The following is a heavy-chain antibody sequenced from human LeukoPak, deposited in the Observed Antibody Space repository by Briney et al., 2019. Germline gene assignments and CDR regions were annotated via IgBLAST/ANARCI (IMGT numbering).Heavy chain of an antibody. Sequence: PGGSLRLSCAASGFTFSSCAMSWVRQAPGKGLEWVAVISYDGSNKYYADSVKGRFAISRDNSKNTLYLQMNSLRAEDTAVYYCAKDLAMYSSSWYGDYYYGMDVWGQGTTVTVSS. J-gene: IGHJ6*02. CDR2: ISYDGSNK. V-gene: IGHV3-30*18. CDR3: AKDLAMYSSSWYGDYYYGMDV. D-gene: IGHD6-13*01. CDR1: GFTFSSCA.